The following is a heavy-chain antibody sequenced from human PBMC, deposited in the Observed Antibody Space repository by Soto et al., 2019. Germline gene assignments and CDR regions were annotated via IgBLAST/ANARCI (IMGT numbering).Heavy chain of an antibody. CDR2: ISYDGSNK. CDR3: AKDVHVYSSSRGPWFDY. J-gene: IGHJ5*01. CDR1: GFTFSSYA. Sequence: SGFTFSSYAMHWVRQAPGKGLEWVAVISYDGSNKYYADSVKGRFTISRDNSKNTLYLQMNSLRAEDTAVYYCAKDVHVYSSSRGPWFDYWGQGTLVTVSS. D-gene: IGHD6-13*01. V-gene: IGHV3-30*18.